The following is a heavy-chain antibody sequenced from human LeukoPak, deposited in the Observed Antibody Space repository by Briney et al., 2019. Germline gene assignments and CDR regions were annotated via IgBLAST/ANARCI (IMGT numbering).Heavy chain of an antibody. CDR2: LIPLFGTA. CDR1: VGTFSSYD. Sequence: GASVKVFCKASVGTFSSYDISCVRHAPGQGLEWMGGLIPLFGTANYAQKFQGRVTITTDETTSTAYMELSSLRSEDTAVYYCARVVIPRVVVPAATYYYYYMDVWGKGTTVTVSS. V-gene: IGHV1-69*05. CDR3: ARVVIPRVVVPAATYYYYYMDV. J-gene: IGHJ6*03. D-gene: IGHD2-2*01.